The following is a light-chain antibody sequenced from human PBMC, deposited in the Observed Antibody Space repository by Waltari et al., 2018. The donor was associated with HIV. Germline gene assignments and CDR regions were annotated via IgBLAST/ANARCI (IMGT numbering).Light chain of an antibody. Sequence: QSALTQPPSASGSPGQSVTIPCPGTRRAVGAYNYVSWYQQHPGQAPKLMIYEFIKRPAGRPERFSAYKSGNTASLTVSGLRAEDEAEYFCSSYAGSNNVIFGGGTKVTVL. J-gene: IGLJ2*01. CDR2: EFI. V-gene: IGLV2-8*01. CDR1: RRAVGAYNY. CDR3: SSYAGSNNVI.